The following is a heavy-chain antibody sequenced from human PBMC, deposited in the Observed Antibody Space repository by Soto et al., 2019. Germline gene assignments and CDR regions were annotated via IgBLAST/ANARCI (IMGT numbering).Heavy chain of an antibody. CDR1: GYTFTDYF. V-gene: IGHV1-2*02. CDR2: INPNSRGT. Sequence: GASVKVSCKASGYTFTDYFIHWVRQAPGQGFEWMGWINPNSRGTNYAQKFQGRVTMTRDTSNSTAYMELRGLTSDDTAVYYCARVTLKAGNWFDPWGQGTLVTVYS. J-gene: IGHJ5*02. CDR3: ARVTLKAGNWFDP.